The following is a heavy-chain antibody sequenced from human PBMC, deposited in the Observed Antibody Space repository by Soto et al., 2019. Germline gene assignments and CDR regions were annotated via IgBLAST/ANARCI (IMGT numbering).Heavy chain of an antibody. V-gene: IGHV4-59*01. CDR3: ARAQWELPSPIDY. D-gene: IGHD1-26*01. CDR2: IYYSGST. Sequence: GTLSLTCTVSGGSISSYYWSWIRQPPGKGLEWIGYIYYSGSTNYNPSLKSRVTISVDTSKNQFSLKLSSVTAADTAVYYCARAQWELPSPIDYWGQGTLVTVSS. CDR1: GGSISSYY. J-gene: IGHJ4*02.